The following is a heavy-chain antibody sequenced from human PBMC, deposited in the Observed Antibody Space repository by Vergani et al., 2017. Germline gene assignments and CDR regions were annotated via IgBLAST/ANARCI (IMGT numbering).Heavy chain of an antibody. V-gene: IGHV4-30-2*01. J-gene: IGHJ6*03. CDR1: GVSISSGGYS. Sequence: QLQLQESGSGLVKPSQTLSLTCAVSGVSISSGGYSWSWIRQPPGKGLEWIGYIYHSGSTYYNPSLKSRVTISVDRSKNQFSLKLSSVTAADTAVYYCASLRDYYYMDVWGKGTTVTVSS. CDR3: ASLRDYYYMDV. D-gene: IGHD4-17*01. CDR2: IYHSGST.